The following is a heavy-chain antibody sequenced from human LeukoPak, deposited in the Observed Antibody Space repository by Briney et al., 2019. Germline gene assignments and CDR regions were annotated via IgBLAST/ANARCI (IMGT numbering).Heavy chain of an antibody. CDR1: GFTFNTNA. V-gene: IGHV3-23*01. CDR3: AKDWIQFNRVFDCFDS. D-gene: IGHD2-21*01. CDR2: IGNTET. Sequence: QAGGSLRLSCATSGFTFNTNAMSWVCQAPGKGLEWVSTIGNTETFYADSVTGRFTISRDNSKNTVYLHMNSLRVEDTAVYYCAKDWIQFNRVFDCFDSWGQGTLVTVSS. J-gene: IGHJ4*02.